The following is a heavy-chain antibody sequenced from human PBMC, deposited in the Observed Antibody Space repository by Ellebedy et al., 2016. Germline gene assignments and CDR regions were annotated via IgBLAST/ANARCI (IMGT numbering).Heavy chain of an antibody. CDR1: GGSVSSASYC. V-gene: IGHV4-61*01. CDR2: VYYSGST. D-gene: IGHD3-22*01. Sequence: SETLSLXXTVSGGSVSSASYCWNWIRQPPGKGLEWLGYVYYSGSTNYNPSLKSRVTMSVDTSRNQFSLKLSSVTAADTAVYYCARCFDSGGYIDYWGQGTLVTVSS. J-gene: IGHJ4*02. CDR3: ARCFDSGGYIDY.